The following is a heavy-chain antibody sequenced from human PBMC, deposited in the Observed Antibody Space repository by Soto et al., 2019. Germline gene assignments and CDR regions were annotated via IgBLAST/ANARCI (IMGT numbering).Heavy chain of an antibody. V-gene: IGHV1-46*01. J-gene: IGHJ4*02. CDR2: INPSGYGT. CDR1: GYTFTSYY. Sequence: GGSVKVSCKASGYTFTSYYMHWVRQAPGQGLEWMGIINPSGYGTSYAQKFQGRVTMTRDTSTTTFYMDLSSLRSEDTAVYFCARDAVVVPSALYYFDYWGQGTLVTVSS. D-gene: IGHD2-2*01. CDR3: ARDAVVVPSALYYFDY.